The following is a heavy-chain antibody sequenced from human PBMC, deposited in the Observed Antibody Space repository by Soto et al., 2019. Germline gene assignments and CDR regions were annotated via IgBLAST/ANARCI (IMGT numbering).Heavy chain of an antibody. CDR2: IYYSGST. Sequence: SETLSLTCTVSGGSISSGGYYWSWIRQHPGKGLEWIGYIYYSGSTYYNPSLKSRVTISVDTSKNQFSLKLSSVTAADTAVYYCARGFRRDGPKFDYWGQGTLVTVSS. CDR1: GGSISSGGYY. V-gene: IGHV4-31*03. J-gene: IGHJ4*02. CDR3: ARGFRRDGPKFDY.